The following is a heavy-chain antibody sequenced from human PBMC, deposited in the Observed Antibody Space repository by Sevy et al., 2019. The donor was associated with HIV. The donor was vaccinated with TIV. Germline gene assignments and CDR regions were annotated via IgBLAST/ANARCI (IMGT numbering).Heavy chain of an antibody. D-gene: IGHD3-22*01. CDR2: IKSKTDGGTT. V-gene: IGHV3-15*01. J-gene: IGHJ4*02. CDR3: TTDYYYDSSGYVPFDY. Sequence: GESLKISCAASGFTFSNAWMSWVRQAPGKGLEWVGRIKSKTDGGTTDYAAPVKGRFTISRDDSKNTLYLQMNSLKTEDTAVYYCTTDYYYDSSGYVPFDYWGQGTLVTVSS. CDR1: GFTFSNAW.